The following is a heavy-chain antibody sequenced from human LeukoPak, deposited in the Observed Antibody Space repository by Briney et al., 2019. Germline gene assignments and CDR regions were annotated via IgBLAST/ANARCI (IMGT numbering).Heavy chain of an antibody. V-gene: IGHV3-30*03. CDR2: ISYDGSNK. CDR3: AREFSSSRYFQH. CDR1: GFTLSSYG. D-gene: IGHD6-13*01. Sequence: PGGSLRLSCAASGFTLSSYGMHWVRQAPGKGLEWVAVISYDGSNKYYADSVKGRFTISRDNSKNTLYLQMNSLRAEDTAVYYCAREFSSSRYFQHWGQGTLVTVSS. J-gene: IGHJ1*01.